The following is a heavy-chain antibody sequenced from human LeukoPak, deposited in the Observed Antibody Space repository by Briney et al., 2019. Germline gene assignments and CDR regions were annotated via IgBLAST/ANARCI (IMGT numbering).Heavy chain of an antibody. CDR2: ISAYNGNT. V-gene: IGHV1-18*01. Sequence: ASVKVSCKASGYTFTSYGISWVRQAPGQGLEWMGWISAYNGNTNYAQKLQGRVTMTTDTSTSTAYMELRSLRSDDTAVYYCARGNRDYYDSSGYYAGFDYWGQGTLVTVSS. CDR3: ARGNRDYYDSSGYYAGFDY. J-gene: IGHJ4*02. D-gene: IGHD3-22*01. CDR1: GYTFTSYG.